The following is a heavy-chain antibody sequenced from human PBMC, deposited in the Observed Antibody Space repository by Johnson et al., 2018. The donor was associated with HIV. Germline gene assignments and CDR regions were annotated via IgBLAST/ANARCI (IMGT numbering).Heavy chain of an antibody. Sequence: VQLVESGGGVVQPGRSLRLSCAASGFTFSSYWMHWVRQAPGKGLVWVSRINSDGSGTSHADSVKGRFTISRDNSKNTLYLQMGSLRAEDMAVYYCAREGAWEVRPGAFDIWGQGTMVTVSS. D-gene: IGHD1-26*01. V-gene: IGHV3-74*01. CDR3: AREGAWEVRPGAFDI. J-gene: IGHJ3*02. CDR1: GFTFSSYW. CDR2: INSDGSGT.